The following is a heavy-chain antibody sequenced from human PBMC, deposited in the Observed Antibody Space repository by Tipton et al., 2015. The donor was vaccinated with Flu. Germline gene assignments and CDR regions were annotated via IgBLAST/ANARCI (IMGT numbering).Heavy chain of an antibody. J-gene: IGHJ3*02. CDR3: ARGLITMVRGFPIPEGAFDI. CDR2: IKQDGGEK. V-gene: IGHV3-7*01. CDR1: GFTFSSYW. D-gene: IGHD3-10*01. Sequence: LSLTCAASGFTFSSYWMSWVRQAPGKGLEWVANIKQDGGEKYYVDSVKGRFTISRDNANNSLYLQMNSLRAEDTTVYYCARGLITMVRGFPIPEGAFDIWGQGTMVTVSS.